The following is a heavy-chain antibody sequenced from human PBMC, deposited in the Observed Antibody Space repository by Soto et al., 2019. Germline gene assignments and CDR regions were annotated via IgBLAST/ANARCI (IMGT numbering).Heavy chain of an antibody. CDR3: ASVRHSWNPEGGFDP. J-gene: IGHJ5*02. CDR1: GGTFSSYA. CDR2: IIPIFGTA. D-gene: IGHD1-20*01. Sequence: GASVKVSCKASGGTFSSYAISWVRQAPGQGLEWMGGIIPIFGTANYAQKFQGRVTITADKSTSTAYMELSSLRSEDTAVYYCASVRHSWNPEGGFDPWGQGTLVAVSS. V-gene: IGHV1-69*06.